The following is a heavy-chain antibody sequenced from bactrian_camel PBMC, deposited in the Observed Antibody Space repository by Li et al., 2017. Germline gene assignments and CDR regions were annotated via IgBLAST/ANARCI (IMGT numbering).Heavy chain of an antibody. J-gene: IGHJ4*01. V-gene: IGHV3S26*01. CDR1: GFAFGDSW. Sequence: HVQLVESGGGLVQSGGSLRLSCAASGFAFGDSWMYWVRQAPGKERAGVAAIDLGGGTSYHSTVKGRFTISKDNAKNTLYLQMNSLKPEDTAMYYCAADRPIWNDCNSGSVLSAAYPYWAQGTQVTVS. D-gene: IGHD3*01. CDR2: IDLGGGT. CDR3: AADRPIWNDCNSGSVLSAAYPY.